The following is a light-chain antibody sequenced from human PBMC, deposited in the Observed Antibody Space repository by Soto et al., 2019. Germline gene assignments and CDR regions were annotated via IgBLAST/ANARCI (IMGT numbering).Light chain of an antibody. J-gene: IGKJ3*01. CDR3: QQYNSYPPT. V-gene: IGKV1D-16*01. CDR1: QPVVTW. CDR2: AAS. Sequence: IQMTQSPSSLSASVGDRVTITCRASQPVVTWVAWYQQKGERAPRPLMYAASTLETGVPSRFRGSASGTDFTLTISSLQPEDFATYYCQQYNSYPPTFGPGTTVDFK.